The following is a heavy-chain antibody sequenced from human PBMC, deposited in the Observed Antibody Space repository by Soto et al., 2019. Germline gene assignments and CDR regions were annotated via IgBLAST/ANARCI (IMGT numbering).Heavy chain of an antibody. J-gene: IGHJ6*02. V-gene: IGHV4-39*01. CDR2: IYYNGFT. CDR3: ARQHDFWSGHGVMDV. CDR1: GGSISSTTFY. D-gene: IGHD3-3*01. Sequence: SETLSLTCVVSGGSISSTTFYWVWIRQPPGKGLEWIGNIYYNGFTYYNPSLKSRVTVSVDTSNSQFSLKLRSVTAADTAVYYCARQHDFWSGHGVMDVWGQGTTVTVSS.